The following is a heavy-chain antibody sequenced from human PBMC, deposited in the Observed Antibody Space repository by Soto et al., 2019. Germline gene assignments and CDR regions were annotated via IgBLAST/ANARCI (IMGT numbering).Heavy chain of an antibody. CDR3: TRDTGYFDY. CDR2: IRSKANSYTT. CDR1: GFTFSGSA. Sequence: EVQLVESGGGLVQPGGSLKLSCAASGFTFSGSAMHWVRQASGKGLEWVGRIRSKANSYTTAYAASVKGRFTISRDDSKNTAYLQMNSLKTEDTAVYYCTRDTGYFDYWGQGTLVTVSS. V-gene: IGHV3-73*01. J-gene: IGHJ4*02.